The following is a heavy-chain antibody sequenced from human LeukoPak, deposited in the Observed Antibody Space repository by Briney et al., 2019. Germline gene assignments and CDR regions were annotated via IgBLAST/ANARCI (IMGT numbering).Heavy chain of an antibody. CDR2: TSSSGSTI. Sequence: GRSLRLSCAASGLTFSDYYTSCIRQAPGKGLEWDSYTSSSGSTIYYADSVKGRFTICRDNAKNSLYLQMDSLRAEDPAVYYWARIERGDYGQQQIFDYWGQGTLVTVSS. J-gene: IGHJ4*02. CDR1: GLTFSDYY. CDR3: ARIERGDYGQQQIFDY. D-gene: IGHD6-13*01. V-gene: IGHV3-11*01.